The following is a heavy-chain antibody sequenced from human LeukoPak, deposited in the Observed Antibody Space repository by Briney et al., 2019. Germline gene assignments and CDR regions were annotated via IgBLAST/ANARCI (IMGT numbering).Heavy chain of an antibody. V-gene: IGHV4-39*07. CDR1: GGSISSSSYY. CDR2: IYYSGST. CDR3: ASDHCSGGSCYPDY. D-gene: IGHD2-15*01. Sequence: SETLSLTCTVSGGSISSSSYYWGWIRQPPGKGLGWIGSIYYSGSTYYNPSLKSRVTISVDTSKNQFSLKLSSVTAADTAVYYCASDHCSGGSCYPDYWGQGTLVTVSS. J-gene: IGHJ4*02.